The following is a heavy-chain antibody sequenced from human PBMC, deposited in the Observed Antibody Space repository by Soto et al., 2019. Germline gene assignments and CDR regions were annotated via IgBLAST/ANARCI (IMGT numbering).Heavy chain of an antibody. CDR1: GYTFTSYD. CDR2: MNPNSGNT. CDR3: ARPIAAAGWWFVP. J-gene: IGHJ5*02. Sequence: QVQLVQSGAEVKKPGASVKVSCKASGYTFTSYDINWVRQATGQGLEWMGWMNPNSGNTGYAQKFQGRGTMTRNSSVSTAYMELSSLSSEDKAVYYCARPIAAAGWWFVPWFPGTLV. V-gene: IGHV1-8*01. D-gene: IGHD6-13*01.